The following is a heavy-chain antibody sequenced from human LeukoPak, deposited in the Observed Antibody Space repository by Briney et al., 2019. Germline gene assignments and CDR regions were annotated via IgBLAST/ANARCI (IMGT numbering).Heavy chain of an antibody. V-gene: IGHV4-4*07. D-gene: IGHD3-16*02. CDR3: AREYAMITFGGVIVPLKYFDY. J-gene: IGHJ4*02. Sequence: PSETLSLTCTVSGGSISSYYWSWIRQPAGKGLEWIGRIYTSGSTNHNPSLKSRVTMSVDTSKNQFSLKLSSVTAADTAVYYCAREYAMITFGGVIVPLKYFDYWGQGTLVTVSS. CDR1: GGSISSYY. CDR2: IYTSGST.